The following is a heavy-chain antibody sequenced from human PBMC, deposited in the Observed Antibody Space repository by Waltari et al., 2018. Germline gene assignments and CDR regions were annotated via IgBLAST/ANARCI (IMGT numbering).Heavy chain of an antibody. CDR2: ISSSSSTI. J-gene: IGHJ4*02. V-gene: IGHV3-48*01. CDR1: GFTFSSYS. D-gene: IGHD6-13*01. CDR3: ARFHVAAAGPFDY. Sequence: EVQLVESGGGLVQPGGSLRSSCAASGFTFSSYSMNWVRQAPGKGLEWVSYISSSSSTIYYADSVKGRFTISRDNAKNSLYLQMNSLRAEDTAVYYCARFHVAAAGPFDYWGQGTLVTVSS.